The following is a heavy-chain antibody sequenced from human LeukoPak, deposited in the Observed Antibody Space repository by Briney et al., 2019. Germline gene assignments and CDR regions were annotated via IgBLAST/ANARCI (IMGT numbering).Heavy chain of an antibody. CDR1: GGTFSSYA. CDR3: ASREPDSSGYYGNPHAFDI. CDR2: IIPIFGTA. V-gene: IGHV1-69*05. D-gene: IGHD3-22*01. J-gene: IGHJ3*02. Sequence: ASVKVSCKASGGTFSSYAISWVRQAPGQGLEWMGGIIPIFGTANYAQKFQGRVTITTDESTSTAYMELSSLRSEDTAVYYCASREPDSSGYYGNPHAFDIWGQGTMVTVSS.